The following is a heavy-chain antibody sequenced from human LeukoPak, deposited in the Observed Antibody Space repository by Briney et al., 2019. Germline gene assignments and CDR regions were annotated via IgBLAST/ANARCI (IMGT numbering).Heavy chain of an antibody. CDR1: GFTFSSYA. V-gene: IGHV3-30-3*01. CDR3: ARDPSSTSCEYFQH. CDR2: ISYDGSNK. D-gene: IGHD2-2*01. J-gene: IGHJ1*01. Sequence: GGSLRLSCAASGFTFSSYAMHWVRQAPGKGLEWVAVISYDGSNKYYADSVKGRFTISRDNSKNTLYLQMSSLRAEDTAVYYCARDPSSTSCEYFQHWGQGTLVTVSS.